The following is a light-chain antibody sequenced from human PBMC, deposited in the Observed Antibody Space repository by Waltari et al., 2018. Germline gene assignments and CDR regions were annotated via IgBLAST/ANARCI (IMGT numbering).Light chain of an antibody. V-gene: IGKV1-39*01. J-gene: IGKJ1*01. CDR1: QSISTY. CDR3: QQSYSTPRT. CDR2: ATS. Sequence: DIQMTQSPSSLSASVRDRVTITCRASQSISTYLNWYQQKPGTAPTLLIYATSSLQTGVPSRFSGSGSGTDFTLTINSLQPEDFATYYCQQSYSTPRTFGQGTKVEIK.